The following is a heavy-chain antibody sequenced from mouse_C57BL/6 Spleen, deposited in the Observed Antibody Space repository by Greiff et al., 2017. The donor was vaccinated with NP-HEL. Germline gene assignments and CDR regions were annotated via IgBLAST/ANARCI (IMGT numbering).Heavy chain of an antibody. Sequence: VKLMESGPGLVQPSQSLSITCTVSGFSLTSYGVHWVRQSPGKGLEWLGVILSGGTTDYNAAFISRLTISKDNSKTQVFFKMNSLQADDTAIYYCARYVGALDYWGQGTSVTVSS. CDR1: GFSLTSYG. V-gene: IGHV2-2*01. CDR3: ARYVGALDY. J-gene: IGHJ4*01. CDR2: ILSGGTT.